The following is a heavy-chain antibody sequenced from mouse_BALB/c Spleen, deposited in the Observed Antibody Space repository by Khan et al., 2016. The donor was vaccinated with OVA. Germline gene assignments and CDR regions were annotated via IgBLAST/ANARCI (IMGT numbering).Heavy chain of an antibody. D-gene: IGHD1-1*01. Sequence: QVQLLQSGAELAKPGASVKMSCKASGYTFINYWILWVKQRPGQGLEWIGYINPSTGYTEYNQNFKDKATLTADKSSSTAYMQLSSLTSEDSAVYYCARRGLRWDFDYWGQGTTLTVSS. CDR3: ARRGLRWDFDY. J-gene: IGHJ2*01. CDR1: GYTFINYW. CDR2: INPSTGYT. V-gene: IGHV1-7*01.